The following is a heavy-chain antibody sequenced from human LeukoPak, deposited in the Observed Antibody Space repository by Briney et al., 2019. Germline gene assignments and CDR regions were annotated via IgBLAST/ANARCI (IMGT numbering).Heavy chain of an antibody. CDR2: ISASADST. D-gene: IGHD3-22*01. Sequence: GGSLRLSCAASGFTFSGYWMSWVRQAPGKGLEWVSAISASADSTYYADFVKGRLTISRDNSKNTLYLQMNRLRAEDTAVYYCAKDPYYDSSGYYSYFDYWGQGILVTVSS. V-gene: IGHV3-23*01. CDR3: AKDPYYDSSGYYSYFDY. J-gene: IGHJ4*02. CDR1: GFTFSGYW.